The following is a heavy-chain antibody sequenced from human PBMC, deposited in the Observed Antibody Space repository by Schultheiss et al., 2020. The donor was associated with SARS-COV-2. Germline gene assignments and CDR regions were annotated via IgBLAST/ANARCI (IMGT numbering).Heavy chain of an antibody. CDR3: ARPRRITGTLDY. D-gene: IGHD1-20*01. V-gene: IGHV3-30-3*01. Sequence: GGSLRLSCAASGFTFSSYAMHWVRQAPGKGLEWVAVISYDGSNKYYADSVKGRFTISRDNSKNTLYLQMNRLRAEDTAVYYCARPRRITGTLDYWGQGTLVTVSS. J-gene: IGHJ4*02. CDR2: ISYDGSNK. CDR1: GFTFSSYA.